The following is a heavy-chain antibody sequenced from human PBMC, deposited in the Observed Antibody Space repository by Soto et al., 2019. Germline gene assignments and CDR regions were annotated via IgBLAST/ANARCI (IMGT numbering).Heavy chain of an antibody. CDR2: ISYDGSNK. J-gene: IGHJ4*02. Sequence: GGSLRLSCAASGFAFRNFGMQWVRQVPGKGLEWVAVISYDGSNKYYADSVKGRFTISRDNSKNTLYLQMNSLRAEDTAVYYCAKDLGFGELLYRYFDYWGQGTLVTAPQ. CDR1: GFAFRNFG. CDR3: AKDLGFGELLYRYFDY. V-gene: IGHV3-30*18. D-gene: IGHD3-10*01.